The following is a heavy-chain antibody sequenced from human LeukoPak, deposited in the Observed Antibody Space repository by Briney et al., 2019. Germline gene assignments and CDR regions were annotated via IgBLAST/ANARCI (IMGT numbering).Heavy chain of an antibody. V-gene: IGHV4-4*07. Sequence: SETLSLTCSVSDGSMKSYHWSWIRQPAGKGLEWIGRIYTSGSTDYNPSLMSRVTMSVDTSKNQFSLKLRSMTAADTAVYYCARGTMMVGPWGQGTQVTVSS. CDR2: IYTSGST. CDR1: DGSMKSYH. CDR3: ARGTMMVGP. J-gene: IGHJ5*02. D-gene: IGHD3-22*01.